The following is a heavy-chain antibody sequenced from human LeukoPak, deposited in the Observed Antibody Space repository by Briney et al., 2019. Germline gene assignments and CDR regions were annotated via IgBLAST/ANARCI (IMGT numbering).Heavy chain of an antibody. CDR3: AREPGGHYYGSGSYYPSASH. Sequence: GGSLRLSCAASGFTLSSYSMNWVRQAPGKGLEWVSSISSSSSYIYYADSVKGRFTISRDNAKNSLYLQMNSLRAEDTAVYYCAREPGGHYYGSGSYYPSASHWGQGTLVTVSS. CDR2: ISSSSSYI. CDR1: GFTLSSYS. D-gene: IGHD3-10*01. V-gene: IGHV3-21*01. J-gene: IGHJ4*02.